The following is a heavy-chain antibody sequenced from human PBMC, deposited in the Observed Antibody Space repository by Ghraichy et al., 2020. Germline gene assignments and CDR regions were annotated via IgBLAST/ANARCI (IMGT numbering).Heavy chain of an antibody. D-gene: IGHD3-3*01. CDR2: IYYSGST. Sequence: SQTLSLTCTVSGGSISSSSYYWGWIRQPPGKGLEWIGSIYYSGSTYYNPSLKSRVTISVDTSKNQFSLKLSSVTAADTAVYYCARRRTIFGVVTSNDAFDIWGQGTMVTVSS. V-gene: IGHV4-39*01. CDR3: ARRRTIFGVVTSNDAFDI. J-gene: IGHJ3*02. CDR1: GGSISSSSYY.